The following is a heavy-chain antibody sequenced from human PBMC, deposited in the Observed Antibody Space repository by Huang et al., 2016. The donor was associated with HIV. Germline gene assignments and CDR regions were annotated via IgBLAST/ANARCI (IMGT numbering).Heavy chain of an antibody. D-gene: IGHD1-7*01. J-gene: IGHJ4*02. Sequence: QLQLRESGPGLVRPSQTLSLSCTVSGDSIKSGGHYWGWIRQPPEKGLEWIGTISHSGISYYGPLLRGRGTVSMDTSTNQFSLRLTSVTAADTAVYFCARHDGELWRPGDYWGQGTLVTVSS. CDR2: ISHSGIS. V-gene: IGHV4-39*01. CDR3: ARHDGELWRPGDY. CDR1: GDSIKSGGHY.